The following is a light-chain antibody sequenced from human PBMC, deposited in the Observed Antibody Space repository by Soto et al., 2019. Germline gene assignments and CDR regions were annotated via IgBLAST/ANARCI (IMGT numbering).Light chain of an antibody. CDR2: DTS. V-gene: IGLV7-46*01. CDR1: TGPVTTEHY. J-gene: IGLJ2*01. Sequence: QTVVTQQPSLTVSPGGTVTLTCDSSTGPVTTEHYPYWFQQKPGQAPRTLIFDTSNKHSWTPARFSGSLLGGKAALTLSGAQPEDEAEYYCSLSCSGVGVFGGGTKLTVL. CDR3: SLSCSGVGV.